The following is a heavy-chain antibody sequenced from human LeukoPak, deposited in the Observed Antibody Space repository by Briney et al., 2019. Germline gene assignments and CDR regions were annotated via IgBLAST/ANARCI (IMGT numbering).Heavy chain of an antibody. D-gene: IGHD5-12*01. J-gene: IGHJ6*02. Sequence: SETLSLTCTVSGGSISSYYWSWIRQPAGKGLEWIGRIYTSGSTNYNPSLKSRVTISLDKSNNHFSLKMNSVTAADTAVYYCARDSATTLGSYYYGLDVWGQGTTVTVSS. V-gene: IGHV4-4*07. CDR3: ARDSATTLGSYYYGLDV. CDR2: IYTSGST. CDR1: GGSISSYY.